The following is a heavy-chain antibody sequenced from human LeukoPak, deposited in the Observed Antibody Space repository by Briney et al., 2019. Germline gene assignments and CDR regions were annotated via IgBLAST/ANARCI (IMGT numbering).Heavy chain of an antibody. J-gene: IGHJ4*02. CDR3: AREGVVIVRLFDY. CDR1: GGSISSSSYY. CDR2: IYYSGST. D-gene: IGHD3-3*01. Sequence: SENPSLTCTVSGGSISSSSYYWGWIRQPPGKGLEGIGSIYYSGSTYYNPSLKSRVTISVDTSKNQFSLKLSSVTAADTAVYYCAREGVVIVRLFDYWGQGTLVTVSS. V-gene: IGHV4-39*07.